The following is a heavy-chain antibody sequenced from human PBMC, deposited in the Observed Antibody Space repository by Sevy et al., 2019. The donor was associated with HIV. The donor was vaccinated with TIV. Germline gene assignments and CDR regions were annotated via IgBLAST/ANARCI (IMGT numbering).Heavy chain of an antibody. V-gene: IGHV3-23*01. CDR2: LSFGCGKI. D-gene: IGHD2-8*01. CDR3: AREGCSRPQNY. CDR1: GFAFYEYS. J-gene: IGHJ4*02. Sequence: GGSLRLSCAASGFAFYEYSMSWIRQAPGKGLEWVATLSFGCGKINYADSVKGRFTISRDNSKNSFYLQMDNLRVEDTALYYCAREGCSRPQNYWGQGTRVTVS.